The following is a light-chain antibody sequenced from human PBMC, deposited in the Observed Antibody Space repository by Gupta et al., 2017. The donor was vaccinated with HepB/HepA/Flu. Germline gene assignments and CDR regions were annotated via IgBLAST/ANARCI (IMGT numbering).Light chain of an antibody. CDR3: SAWDNSLGAWV. J-gene: IGLJ3*02. V-gene: IGLV10-54*04. Sequence: QAGLTQPPSVSTALGQTATLPCPGNNNNVGKQGAAWLQQHQGPPPKLLSYRNKNRPSGISERFSASRSGNTASLTITGLQSEDEADYYCSAWDNSLGAWVFGGGTKLTVL. CDR1: NNNVGKQG. CDR2: RNK.